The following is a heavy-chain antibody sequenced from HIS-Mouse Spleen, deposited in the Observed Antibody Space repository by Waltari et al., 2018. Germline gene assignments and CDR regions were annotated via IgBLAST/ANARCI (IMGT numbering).Heavy chain of an antibody. CDR2: IYYSART. D-gene: IGHD6-13*01. CDR3: AREIPYSSSWYDWYFDL. CDR1: GGSISSSSYY. V-gene: IGHV4-39*07. J-gene: IGHJ2*01. Sequence: QLQLQESGPGLVKPSETLSLTCTVSGGSISSSSYYWGWIRQPPGKGLEWIGRIYYSARTYYNPALKSRVTISVDTAKNQFSLKLSSVTAADTAVYYCAREIPYSSSWYDWYFDLWGRGTLVTVSS.